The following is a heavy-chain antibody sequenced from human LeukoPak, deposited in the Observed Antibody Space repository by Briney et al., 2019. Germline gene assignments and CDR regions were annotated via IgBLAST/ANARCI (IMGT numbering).Heavy chain of an antibody. CDR1: GGSISSSNW. J-gene: IGHJ4*02. Sequence: SETLSLTCAVSGGSISSSNWWSWVRQPPGKGLEWIGEIYHSGSTNYNPSLKSRVTISVDKSKNQFSLKLSSVTAADTAVYYCAREAAAAGIWVDYWGQGTLVTVSS. D-gene: IGHD6-13*01. CDR2: IYHSGST. V-gene: IGHV4-4*02. CDR3: AREAAAAGIWVDY.